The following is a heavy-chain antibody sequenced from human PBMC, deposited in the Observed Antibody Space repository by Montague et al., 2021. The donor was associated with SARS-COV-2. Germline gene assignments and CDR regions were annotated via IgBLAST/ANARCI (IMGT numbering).Heavy chain of an antibody. V-gene: IGHV3-21*01. CDR3: ARDCSGGSCYSITGAPGFDC. Sequence: SLRLSCAASGFTFGAYRMHWVRQAPGKGLEWVSSISRNSDDIYHADSVKGRFAIPRDNAQNSLYLQMHSLRAEDSAVYYCARDCSGGSCYSITGAPGFDCWGQGTLVTVSS. CDR2: ISRNSDDI. CDR1: GFTFGAYR. J-gene: IGHJ4*02. D-gene: IGHD2-15*01.